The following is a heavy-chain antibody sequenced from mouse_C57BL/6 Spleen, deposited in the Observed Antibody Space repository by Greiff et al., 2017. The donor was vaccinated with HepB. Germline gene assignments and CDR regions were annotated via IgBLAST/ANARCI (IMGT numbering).Heavy chain of an antibody. V-gene: IGHV1-55*01. CDR2: IYPGSGST. CDR1: GYTFTSYW. D-gene: IGHD2-4*01. Sequence: QVQLQQPGAELVKPGALVKMSCKASGYTFTSYWITWVKQRPGQGLEWIGDIYPGSGSTNYNEKFKSKATLTVDTSSSTAYMQLSSLTSEDSAVYDCARRSYDYLYAMDYWGQGTSVTVSS. J-gene: IGHJ4*01. CDR3: ARRSYDYLYAMDY.